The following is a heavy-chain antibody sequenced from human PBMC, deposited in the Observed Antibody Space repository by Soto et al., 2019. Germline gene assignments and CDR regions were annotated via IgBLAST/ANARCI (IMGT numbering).Heavy chain of an antibody. CDR3: ARDKNSYYYGSGGDYKLGYYGMAV. CDR2: ISYDGSNK. D-gene: IGHD3-10*01. Sequence: PGGSLRLPSAASGGTCNSYAMHWVRKAPGKGLEWLAVISYDGSNKYYADSVKGRFTISRDNSRNTLYLQMNSLRAEDTAVYYCARDKNSYYYGSGGDYKLGYYGMAVRGNRTTDPV. J-gene: IGHJ6*01. V-gene: IGHV3-30-3*01. CDR1: GGTCNSYA.